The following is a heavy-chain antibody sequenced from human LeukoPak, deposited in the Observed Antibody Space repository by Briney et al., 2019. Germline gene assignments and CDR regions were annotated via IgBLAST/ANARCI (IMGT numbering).Heavy chain of an antibody. V-gene: IGHV3-7*01. CDR1: GFNFGGYS. D-gene: IGHD3-10*01. Sequence: GGSLRLSCEGSGFNFGGYSMSWVRQAPGKGLEWVANIKQDGSEKYYVDSVKGRCTISRDNAKNSLYLQMNSLRAEDTAVYYCARDRPAAFGELFDYYYGMDVWGQGTTVTVSS. CDR2: IKQDGSEK. CDR3: ARDRPAAFGELFDYYYGMDV. J-gene: IGHJ6*02.